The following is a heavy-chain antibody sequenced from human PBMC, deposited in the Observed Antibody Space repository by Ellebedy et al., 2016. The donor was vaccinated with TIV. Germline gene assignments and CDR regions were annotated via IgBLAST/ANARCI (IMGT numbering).Heavy chain of an antibody. Sequence: GESLKISCKGSGYSFTTYWIGWVRPTPGKGLEWMGIIYPDDSDTRYSPSFQGQVTMSVDKSTSTAYLQWSSLKASDTAMYYCARRDCNTISCTHFDYWGQGTLVTVSS. CDR2: IYPDDSDT. CDR1: GYSFTTYW. D-gene: IGHD2-2*01. J-gene: IGHJ4*02. V-gene: IGHV5-51*01. CDR3: ARRDCNTISCTHFDY.